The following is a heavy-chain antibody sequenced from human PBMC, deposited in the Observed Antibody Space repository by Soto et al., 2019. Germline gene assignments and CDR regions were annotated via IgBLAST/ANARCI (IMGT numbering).Heavy chain of an antibody. J-gene: IGHJ4*02. CDR1: GFTLSSYS. V-gene: IGHV3-21*01. CDR3: ARDRGYSGYSLYPDY. CDR2: ISSSSSYI. Sequence: PGGSLRLSCAASGFTLSSYSMTWFRQGQGKGLEWVSSISSSSSYIYNADSVKGRFTISRDNDKNSLYLQMNRLRVGDAAVDYCARDRGYSGYSLYPDYWGQGT. D-gene: IGHD5-12*01.